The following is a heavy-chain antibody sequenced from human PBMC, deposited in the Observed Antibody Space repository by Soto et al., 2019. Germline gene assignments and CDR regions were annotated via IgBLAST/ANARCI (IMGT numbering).Heavy chain of an antibody. Sequence: HVVQSGPEEKSPGASVKLSCTTSGYIFADYAIHWVRQAPGRGLEWVGWIKADNGDTRYSPKFQGRLIITRDIAASTSYMELSDLRSTDTAVFYCATSDWAWWGRGTLITVSS. CDR2: IKADNGDT. CDR3: ATSDWAW. J-gene: IGHJ4*02. D-gene: IGHD3-9*01. CDR1: GYIFADYA. V-gene: IGHV1-3*05.